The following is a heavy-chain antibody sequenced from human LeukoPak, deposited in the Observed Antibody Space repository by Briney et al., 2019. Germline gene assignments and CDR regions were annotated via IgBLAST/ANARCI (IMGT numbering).Heavy chain of an antibody. CDR2: ISSSSSTI. Sequence: GGSLRLSCAASGFTFSSYSMNWVRQAPGKGLEWVSYISSSSSTIYYADSVKGRFTISRDNAKNSLYLQMNSLRAEDTAVYYCAREKQLVLSGYYYYYGMDVWGQGTTVTVSS. V-gene: IGHV3-48*01. CDR3: AREKQLVLSGYYYYYGMDV. J-gene: IGHJ6*02. D-gene: IGHD6-13*01. CDR1: GFTFSSYS.